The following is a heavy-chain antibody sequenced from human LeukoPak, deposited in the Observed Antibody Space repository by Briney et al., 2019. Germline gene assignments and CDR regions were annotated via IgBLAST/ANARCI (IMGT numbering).Heavy chain of an antibody. V-gene: IGHV4-34*01. CDR1: GGSFSGYY. CDR3: ARGTTYYYDSSGYYKAEPFDY. Sequence: SETLSLTCAVYGGSFSGYYWSWIRQPPGKGLEWIGEINHSGSTNYNPSLKSRVTISVDTSKNQFSLKLSSVTAADTAVYYCARGTTYYYDSSGYYKAEPFDYWGQGTLVTVSS. D-gene: IGHD3-22*01. CDR2: INHSGST. J-gene: IGHJ4*02.